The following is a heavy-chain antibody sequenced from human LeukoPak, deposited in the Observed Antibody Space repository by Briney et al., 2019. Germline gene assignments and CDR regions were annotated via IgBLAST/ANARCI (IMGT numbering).Heavy chain of an antibody. CDR3: ARARGEMATIPKLDY. V-gene: IGHV1-46*01. Sequence: ASVKLSCTASGYTFTSYYVHWVRQAPGQGLEWMGIINPSGGSTSYAQKFQGRVTMTRDTSTSTVYMELSSLKSEDTAVYYCARARGEMATIPKLDYWGQGTLVTVSS. CDR2: INPSGGST. J-gene: IGHJ4*02. D-gene: IGHD5-24*01. CDR1: GYTFTSYY.